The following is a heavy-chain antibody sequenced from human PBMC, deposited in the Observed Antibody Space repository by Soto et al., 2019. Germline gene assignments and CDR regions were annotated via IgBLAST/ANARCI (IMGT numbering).Heavy chain of an antibody. V-gene: IGHV3-9*01. J-gene: IGHJ6*02. CDR2: LNWDGGNI. Sequence: EVQLVESGGGLAQPGRSLRLSCAASGFTFDTYAMHWVRQAPGRGLEWVSGLNWDGGNIGYADSVKGRFTISRNNGASTLYVQMESLRTEDTGIYYCAKDGGSGDPFHYGMDVWGQATTVTVSS. D-gene: IGHD6-25*01. CDR3: AKDGGSGDPFHYGMDV. CDR1: GFTFDTYA.